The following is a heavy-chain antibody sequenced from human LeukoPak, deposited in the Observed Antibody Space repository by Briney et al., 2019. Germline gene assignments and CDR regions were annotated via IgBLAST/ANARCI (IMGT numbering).Heavy chain of an antibody. CDR3: ARGPFSSTWSGFDC. CDR2: ISGDSHYI. V-gene: IGHV3-21*06. J-gene: IGHJ4*02. Sequence: GGSLRLSCAASGFTFSDFSLNWVRQAPGKGLEWVSCISGDSHYIYYADSVKGRSTVSRDNAQHSLYLHMNSLRVEDTAVYYCARGPFSSTWSGFDCWGQGTLVTVSS. D-gene: IGHD6-13*01. CDR1: GFTFSDFS.